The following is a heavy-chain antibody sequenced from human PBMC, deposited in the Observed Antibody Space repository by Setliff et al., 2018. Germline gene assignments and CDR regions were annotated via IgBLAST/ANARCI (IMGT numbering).Heavy chain of an antibody. CDR2: INHSGST. CDR3: ARGRSYYDSIGSLLATYAFDI. Sequence: SETLSLTCAVYGGSFSSYYWSWIRQPPGKGLEWIGEINHSGSTNDNPSLKCRVTMSVDTSKNQFSLKLSSVTAADTAMYYCARGRSYYDSIGSLLATYAFDIWGQGTTVTVSS. V-gene: IGHV4-34*01. D-gene: IGHD3-22*01. J-gene: IGHJ3*02. CDR1: GGSFSSYY.